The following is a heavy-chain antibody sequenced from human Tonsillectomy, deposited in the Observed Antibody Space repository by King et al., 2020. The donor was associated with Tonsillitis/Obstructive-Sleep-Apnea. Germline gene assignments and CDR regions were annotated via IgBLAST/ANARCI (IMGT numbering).Heavy chain of an antibody. CDR3: VKDRGYNVGSYFDY. CDR1: GFTFDAYT. D-gene: IGHD5-24*01. Sequence: DVQLVESGGVVVQPGGSLRLSCAASGFTFDAYTMPWVRQPPGKGLEWVSLISLDGASTYYADSVKGRFTMSRDNSKNSLYLQMSSLRTEDTALYYCVKDRGYNVGSYFDYWGQGTLVTVSS. J-gene: IGHJ4*02. V-gene: IGHV3-43*01. CDR2: ISLDGAST.